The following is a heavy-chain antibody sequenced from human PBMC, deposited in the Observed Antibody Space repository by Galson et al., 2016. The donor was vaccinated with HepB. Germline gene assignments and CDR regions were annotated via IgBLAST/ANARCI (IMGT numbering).Heavy chain of an antibody. CDR1: GYSISSGYY. CDR2: IFHTGTT. J-gene: IGHJ3*02. Sequence: SETLSLTCSVSGYSISSGYYWVWIRQSPGKGLEWIGTIFHTGTTYYNPSLESRVTISIDTSKNQFSLRLSSVTAADTAAYFRARGHGGVYFDAFDIWGQGTILPVSS. D-gene: IGHD2-8*02. CDR3: ARGHGGVYFDAFDI. V-gene: IGHV4-38-2*02.